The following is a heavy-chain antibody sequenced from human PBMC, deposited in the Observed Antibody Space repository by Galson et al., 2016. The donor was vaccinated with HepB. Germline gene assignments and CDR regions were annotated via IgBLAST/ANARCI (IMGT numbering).Heavy chain of an antibody. J-gene: IGHJ4*02. Sequence: SLRLSCAGSGFTSSRYGMTWVRQAPGKGLEDISSISLSGNSRDYAESVKGRFTISRDNSNNLLFLQMSSLTEDDTAVYYCARRHEYCPPVGCSVDYWGQGTLVSVSS. CDR1: GFTSSRYG. D-gene: IGHD2/OR15-2a*01. V-gene: IGHV3-23*01. CDR2: ISLSGNSR. CDR3: ARRHEYCPPVGCSVDY.